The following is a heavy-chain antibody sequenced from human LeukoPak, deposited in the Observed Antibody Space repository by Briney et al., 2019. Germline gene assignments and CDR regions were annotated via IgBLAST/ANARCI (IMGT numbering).Heavy chain of an antibody. J-gene: IGHJ4*02. CDR2: ISYDGSNK. CDR1: GFTFCSYA. V-gene: IGHV3-30-3*01. Sequence: PGGSLRLSCAASGFTFCSYAMHWVRQAPGKGLEWVAVISYDGSNKYYADSVKGRFTISRDNSKNTLYLQMNSLRAEDTAVYYCARDWYSGYLDYWGQGTLVTVSS. D-gene: IGHD1-26*01. CDR3: ARDWYSGYLDY.